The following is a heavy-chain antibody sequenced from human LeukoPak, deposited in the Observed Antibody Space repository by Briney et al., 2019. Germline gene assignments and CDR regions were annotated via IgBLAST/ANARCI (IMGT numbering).Heavy chain of an antibody. D-gene: IGHD6-19*01. Sequence: ASVEVSCKASGYTFTGYYMHWVRQAPGQGLEWMGWINPNSGGTNYAQKFQGRVTMTRDTSISTAYMELRSLRSDDTAVYYCARGGSGWYFFDYWGQGTLVTVSS. J-gene: IGHJ4*02. CDR3: ARGGSGWYFFDY. CDR1: GYTFTGYY. CDR2: INPNSGGT. V-gene: IGHV1-2*02.